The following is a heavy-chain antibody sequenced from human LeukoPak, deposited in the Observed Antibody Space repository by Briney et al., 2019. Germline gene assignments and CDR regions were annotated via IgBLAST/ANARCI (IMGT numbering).Heavy chain of an antibody. D-gene: IGHD3-22*01. Sequence: SETLSLTCTVSGGSIRSNTNFWGWNSSNYWGWIRQPPGKGLEWIGSIHFTGTTYYNPSLKSRVTISVDTSKNQFSLKLSSVTAADTAVYYCASVPPPWLSLFDYWGQGTLVTVSS. CDR3: ASVPPPWLSLFDY. CDR2: IHFTGTT. V-gene: IGHV4-39*01. J-gene: IGHJ4*02. CDR1: GGSIRSNTNFWGWNSSNY.